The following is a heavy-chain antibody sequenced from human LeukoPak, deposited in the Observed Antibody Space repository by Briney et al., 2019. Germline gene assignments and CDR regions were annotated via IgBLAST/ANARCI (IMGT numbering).Heavy chain of an antibody. V-gene: IGHV3-30*04. J-gene: IGHJ4*02. Sequence: GRSLRLSCAASGFTFSSYAMHWVRQAPGKGLEWVAVISYDGSNKYYADSVKGRFTIFRDNSKNTLYLQMNSLRAEDTAVYYCARDSGYYDSSGYDYWGQGTLVTVSS. D-gene: IGHD3-22*01. CDR3: ARDSGYYDSSGYDY. CDR1: GFTFSSYA. CDR2: ISYDGSNK.